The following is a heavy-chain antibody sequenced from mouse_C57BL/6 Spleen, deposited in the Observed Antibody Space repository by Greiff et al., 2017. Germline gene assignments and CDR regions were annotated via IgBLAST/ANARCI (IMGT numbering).Heavy chain of an antibody. CDR3: TKGQGSSLYYYAMDY. CDR1: GYTFTDYE. J-gene: IGHJ4*01. V-gene: IGHV1-15*01. Sequence: QVQLQQSGAELVRPGASVTLSCKASGYTFTDYEMHWVKQTPVHGLEWIGAIDPATGGTAYNQKFKGKAILTADKSSSTAYMELRSLTSDDSAVYYCTKGQGSSLYYYAMDYWGQGTSVTVSS. D-gene: IGHD1-1*01. CDR2: IDPATGGT.